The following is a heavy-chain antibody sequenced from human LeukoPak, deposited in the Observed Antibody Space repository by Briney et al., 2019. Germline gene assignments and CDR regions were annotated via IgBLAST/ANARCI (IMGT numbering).Heavy chain of an antibody. CDR3: VRHVTPPASLLSWFNP. D-gene: IGHD2-2*01. J-gene: IGHJ5*01. CDR2: IYYSGST. V-gene: IGHV4-59*01. CDR1: GGSISKYY. Sequence: SETLEIILNVSGGSISKYYCSGIGQPPGKGLEWIGYIYYSGSTNHNPSLKSRVTISVDTSKNQFSLNLSAVTAADTAVYSCVRHVTPPASLLSWFNPSGQGSMVTVSS.